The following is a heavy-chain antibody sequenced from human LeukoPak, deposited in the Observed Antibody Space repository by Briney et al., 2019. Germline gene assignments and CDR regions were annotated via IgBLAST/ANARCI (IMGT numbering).Heavy chain of an antibody. Sequence: ASVKVSCKASGYTFTSYGISWVRQAPEQGLEWMGWISAYNGNTNYAQKLQGRVTMTTDTSTSTAYMELRSLRSDDTAVYYCARVGYCSSTSCYAPWFDPWGQGTLVTVSS. D-gene: IGHD2-2*01. CDR3: ARVGYCSSTSCYAPWFDP. J-gene: IGHJ5*02. CDR1: GYTFTSYG. V-gene: IGHV1-18*01. CDR2: ISAYNGNT.